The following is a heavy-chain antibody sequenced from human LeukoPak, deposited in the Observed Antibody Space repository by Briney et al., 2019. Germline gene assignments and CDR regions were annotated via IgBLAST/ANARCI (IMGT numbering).Heavy chain of an antibody. Sequence: PGGSLRLSCAASGFTFSSYAMSWVRQAPGKGLEWVSGISGSGGRTHYADSVKGRFTISRDNAKNSLYLQMNSLRAEDTAVYYCARVNHRYCSGGSCPDYYGMDVWGQGTTVTVSS. CDR3: ARVNHRYCSGGSCPDYYGMDV. CDR1: GFTFSSYA. V-gene: IGHV3-23*01. J-gene: IGHJ6*02. CDR2: ISGSGGRT. D-gene: IGHD2-15*01.